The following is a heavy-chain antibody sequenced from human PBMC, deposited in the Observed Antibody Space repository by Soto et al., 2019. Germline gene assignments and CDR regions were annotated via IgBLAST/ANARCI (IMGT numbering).Heavy chain of an antibody. D-gene: IGHD4-17*01. CDR3: ARDCGTHDYQNWFEP. Sequence: ASGKVSCKSSGYTFTSYYMHLLRQNHGQGLEWMGIINPSGGSTSYAQKFQGRVTMTRDTSTSTVYMELSSLRSEDTAVYYCARDCGTHDYQNWFEPCGQGTLVTVSS. CDR1: GYTFTSYY. V-gene: IGHV1-46*03. J-gene: IGHJ5*02. CDR2: INPSGGST.